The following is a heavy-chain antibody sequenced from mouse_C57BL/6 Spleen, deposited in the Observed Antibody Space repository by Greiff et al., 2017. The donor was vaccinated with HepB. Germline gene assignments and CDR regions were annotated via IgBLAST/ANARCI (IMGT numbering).Heavy chain of an antibody. V-gene: IGHV1-55*01. Sequence: QVQLQQSGAELVKPGASVKMSCKASGYTFTSYWITWVKQRPGQGLEWIGDIYPGSGSTNYNEKFKSKATLTVDTSSSTAYMQLSSLTSEDSAVYYCARYGYDGVYAMDYWGQGTSVTVSS. CDR2: IYPGSGST. CDR3: ARYGYDGVYAMDY. D-gene: IGHD2-2*01. CDR1: GYTFTSYW. J-gene: IGHJ4*01.